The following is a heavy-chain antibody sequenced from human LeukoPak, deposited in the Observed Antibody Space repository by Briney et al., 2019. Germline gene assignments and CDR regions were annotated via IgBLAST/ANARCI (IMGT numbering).Heavy chain of an antibody. CDR1: GGSISSYY. V-gene: IGHV4-59*01. Sequence: PSETLSLTCTVSGGSISSYYWSWIRQPPGKGLEWIGYIYYSGSTNYNPSLKSRVTISVDTSKNQFSLKLSSVTAADTAVYYCARGHSPVTTPLDYWYFDLWGRGTLVTVSS. CDR3: ARGHSPVTTPLDYWYFDL. D-gene: IGHD4-17*01. CDR2: IYYSGST. J-gene: IGHJ2*01.